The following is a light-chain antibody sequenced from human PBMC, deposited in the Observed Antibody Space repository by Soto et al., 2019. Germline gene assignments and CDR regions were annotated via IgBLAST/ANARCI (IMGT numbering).Light chain of an antibody. J-gene: IGLJ1*01. CDR2: DVS. V-gene: IGLV2-14*03. Sequence: QAVVTQPASVSGSPGQSITISCTGTISDVGSYNYVSWYQQYPGKAPKLMIYDVSTRPSGVSDRFSGSKSGNTASLTVSGLQAEDEADYYCSSYAGSNILYVFGTGTKLTVL. CDR3: SSYAGSNILYV. CDR1: ISDVGSYNY.